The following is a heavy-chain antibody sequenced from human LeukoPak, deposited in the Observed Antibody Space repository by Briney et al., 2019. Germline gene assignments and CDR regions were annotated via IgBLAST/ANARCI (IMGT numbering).Heavy chain of an antibody. V-gene: IGHV3-23*01. CDR2: ISGSGGST. CDR1: GFTFSSYA. D-gene: IGHD3-9*01. Sequence: GGSLRLSCAASGFTFSSYAMSWVRQGPQKGLEWVSAISGSGGSTYYADSLKVRFTISRDNSKNTLYLQMNSLRAEDTAVYYCAKGRAIRYFDWLPKEPGAFDIWGQGTMVTVSS. CDR3: AKGRAIRYFDWLPKEPGAFDI. J-gene: IGHJ3*02.